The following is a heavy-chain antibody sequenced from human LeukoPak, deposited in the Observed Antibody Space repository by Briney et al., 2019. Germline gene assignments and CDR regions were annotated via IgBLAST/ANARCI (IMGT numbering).Heavy chain of an antibody. D-gene: IGHD2-8*01. Sequence: GGSLRLSCAASGFTFSSYSMHWVRQAPGKGLEWVAVISYDGSNKYYADSVKGRFTISRDNSKNTLYLQMNSLRAEDTAVYYCAKDHQGDIVLKVYAIDYWGQGTLVTVSS. CDR1: GFTFSSYS. J-gene: IGHJ4*02. V-gene: IGHV3-30*18. CDR3: AKDHQGDIVLKVYAIDY. CDR2: ISYDGSNK.